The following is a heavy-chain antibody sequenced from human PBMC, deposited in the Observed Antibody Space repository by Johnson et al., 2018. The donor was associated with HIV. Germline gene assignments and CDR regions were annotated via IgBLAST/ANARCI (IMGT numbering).Heavy chain of an antibody. D-gene: IGHD3-22*01. CDR3: ARDRGYWDAFDI. CDR2: ISSSGTTV. CDR1: GFTFSDYY. J-gene: IGHJ3*02. V-gene: IGHV3-11*04. Sequence: QVQLVESGGGLVKPGGSLRLSCAASGFTFSDYYMSWIRQAPGKGLEWVSYISSSGTTVYYADSVKGRFSISRDNAKHSLSLRMNSLRADDTAVYYCARDRGYWDAFDIWGQGTMVTVSS.